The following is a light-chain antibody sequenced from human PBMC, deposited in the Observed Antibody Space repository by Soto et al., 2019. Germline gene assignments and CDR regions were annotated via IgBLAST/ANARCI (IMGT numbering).Light chain of an antibody. V-gene: IGKV3-11*01. Sequence: EIVLTQSPGTLSFSPGDRATLSGGPGQSIPSDTYLAWFQQKPGQAPRLLIYDASNRATGVPARFSGSGSGTDFTLTVSSLEPEDFAVYYCQQRRSWPRTFGQGTKVDIK. J-gene: IGKJ1*01. CDR2: DAS. CDR3: QQRRSWPRT. CDR1: QSIPSDTY.